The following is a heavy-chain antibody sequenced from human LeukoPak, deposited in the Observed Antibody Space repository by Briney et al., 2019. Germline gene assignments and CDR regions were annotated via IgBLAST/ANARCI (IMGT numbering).Heavy chain of an antibody. CDR2: ISDSGGYT. CDR1: GFTVSSNY. Sequence: GGSLRLSCAASGFTVSSNYMSWVRQAPGKGLEWVSGISDSGGYTYYADSVKGRFTISRDNSKNTLYLHMNSLRAEDTAVYYCAKLGNFASGSYSDWGQGTLVTVSS. CDR3: AKLGNFASGSYSD. V-gene: IGHV3-23*01. D-gene: IGHD3-10*01. J-gene: IGHJ4*02.